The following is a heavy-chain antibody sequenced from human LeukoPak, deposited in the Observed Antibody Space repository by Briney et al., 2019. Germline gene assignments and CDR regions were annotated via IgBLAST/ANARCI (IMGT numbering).Heavy chain of an antibody. Sequence: ASVKVSCKASGYTFTGYYMHWVRQAPGQGLERMGWINPNSGGTNYAQKFQGWVTMTRDTSISTAYMELSRLRSDDTAVYYCARTRVTATRELGYWGQGTLVTVSS. CDR1: GYTFTGYY. CDR2: INPNSGGT. J-gene: IGHJ4*02. V-gene: IGHV1-2*04. D-gene: IGHD2-15*01. CDR3: ARTRVTATRELGY.